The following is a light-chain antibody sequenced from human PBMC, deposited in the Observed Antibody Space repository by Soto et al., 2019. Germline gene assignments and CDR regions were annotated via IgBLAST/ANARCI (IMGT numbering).Light chain of an antibody. CDR1: QSISSW. CDR2: KAS. Sequence: DIPMTQSSSTLSASVGDRVTITCRASQSISSWLAWYQQKPGKAPKLLIYKASSLESGVPSRFSGSGSGTEFTLTISSLQPDDFATYYCQQYSAYPYTFGQGTKLEIK. J-gene: IGKJ2*01. V-gene: IGKV1-5*03. CDR3: QQYSAYPYT.